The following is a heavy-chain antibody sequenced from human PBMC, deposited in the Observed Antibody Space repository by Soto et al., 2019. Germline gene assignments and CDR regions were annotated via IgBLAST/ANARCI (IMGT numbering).Heavy chain of an antibody. CDR2: ISYDGTNK. D-gene: IGHD3-10*02. CDR1: GFPFSSHA. CDR3: ARDSNTYRDYYHGMDV. J-gene: IGHJ6*02. V-gene: IGHV3-30-3*01. Sequence: QVQLVESGGGVVQPGRSLRLSCEASGFPFSSHAMYWVRQAPGKGLEWVALISYDGTNKQYADSVKGRLIVSRDDSTNTLSLQMNSLRPEDTAVYHCARDSNTYRDYYHGMDVWGQGTTVTVSS.